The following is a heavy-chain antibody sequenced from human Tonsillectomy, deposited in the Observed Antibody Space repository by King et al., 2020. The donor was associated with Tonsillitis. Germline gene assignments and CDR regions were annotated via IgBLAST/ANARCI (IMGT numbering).Heavy chain of an antibody. J-gene: IGHJ1*01. D-gene: IGHD3-22*01. V-gene: IGHV1-46*04. CDR1: RYAFTSYH. Sequence: EQLVQSGAEVRKPGASVKVSCKASRYAFTSYHMHWVRQAPGQGLEWMGVINPSGGSTTYAQKLQGRVTMTRDTSTSTAYMELSSLRSEDTAVYYCARGVYHYDSGDHPINEYFQFWGQGTLVTVSS. CDR2: INPSGGST. CDR3: ARGVYHYDSGDHPINEYFQF.